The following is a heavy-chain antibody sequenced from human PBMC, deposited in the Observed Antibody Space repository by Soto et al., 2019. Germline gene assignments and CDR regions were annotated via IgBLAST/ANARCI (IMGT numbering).Heavy chain of an antibody. Sequence: SETLSLTCAVYGGSLNGNYWTWLRQTPGKGLEWIGEISPSGSTNYNPSLKSRVTISVDTSKNQFSLKLSSVTAADTAVYYCARGRTTVTKSHWFDPWGQGTLVTVS. CDR2: ISPSGST. CDR1: GGSLNGNY. V-gene: IGHV4-34*09. D-gene: IGHD4-17*01. CDR3: ARGRTTVTKSHWFDP. J-gene: IGHJ5*02.